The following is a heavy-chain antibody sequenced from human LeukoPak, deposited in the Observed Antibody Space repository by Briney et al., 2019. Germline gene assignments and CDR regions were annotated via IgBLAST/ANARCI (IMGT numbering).Heavy chain of an antibody. Sequence: GASVKVSCKASGYTLTNYGIAWVRQAPGQGLEWMGWTSSYNRNTKYEQKFQGRVTMTTDTSTSTAYMELGSLRSDDTAAYYCARVISNPTRYYFDYWGQGTLVTVSS. J-gene: IGHJ4*02. D-gene: IGHD3-10*01. CDR1: GYTLTNYG. CDR3: ARVISNPTRYYFDY. V-gene: IGHV1-18*01. CDR2: TSSYNRNT.